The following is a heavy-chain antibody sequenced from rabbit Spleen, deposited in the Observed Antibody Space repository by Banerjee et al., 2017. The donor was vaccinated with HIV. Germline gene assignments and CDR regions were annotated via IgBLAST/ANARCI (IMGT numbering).Heavy chain of an antibody. D-gene: IGHD1-1*01. CDR3: ARDLADVIGWNFYL. V-gene: IGHV1S45*01. CDR2: IGSTTDNT. CDR1: GFSFTDRDV. J-gene: IGHJ4*01. Sequence: QEHLVESGGGLVQPGGSLPLSCKASGFSFTDRDVMCWVRQAPGKGLEWIGCIGSTTDNTVYATWAKGRFALSRTSSTTVDLKMTSLTAADTANYFCARDLADVIGWNFYLWGPGTLVTVS.